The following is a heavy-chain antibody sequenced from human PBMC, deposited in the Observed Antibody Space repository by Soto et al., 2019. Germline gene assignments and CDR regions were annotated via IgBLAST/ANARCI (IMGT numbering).Heavy chain of an antibody. D-gene: IGHD6-13*01. CDR2: INTNSGNP. CDR1: GYTFTSYA. V-gene: IGHV1-8*02. CDR3: ARGGGSRIDP. Sequence: ASVKVSCKASGYTFTSYAMNWVRQAPGQGLEWMGWINTNSGNPTYAQEFQGRVAMTRNTSISTAYMELSSLRAEDTAVYYCARGGGSRIDPWGQGTLVTVSS. J-gene: IGHJ5*02.